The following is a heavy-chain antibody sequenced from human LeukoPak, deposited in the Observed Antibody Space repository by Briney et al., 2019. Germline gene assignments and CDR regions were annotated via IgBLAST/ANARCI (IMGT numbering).Heavy chain of an antibody. D-gene: IGHD3-10*01. Sequence: PSETLSRTCAVYGGSFSGYYWSWIRQPPGKGLEWIGEINHSGSTNYNPSLKSRVTISVDTSKNQFSLKLSSVTAADTAVYYCARGPYGSGSYYGSRYYYGMDVWGQGTTATVSS. J-gene: IGHJ6*02. V-gene: IGHV4-34*01. CDR3: ARGPYGSGSYYGSRYYYGMDV. CDR2: INHSGST. CDR1: GGSFSGYY.